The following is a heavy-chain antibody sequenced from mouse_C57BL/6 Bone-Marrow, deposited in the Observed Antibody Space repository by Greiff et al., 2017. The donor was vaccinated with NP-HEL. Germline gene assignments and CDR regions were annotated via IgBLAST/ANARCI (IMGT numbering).Heavy chain of an antibody. Sequence: VQLQQSGAELVRPGASVKLSCTASGFNIKDDYMHWVKQRPEQGLEWIGWIDPENGDTEYASKFQGQATITADTSSNTAYLPLSSLTSEDTAVYYCTTDSNYVGWFAYWGQGTLVTVSA. CDR2: IDPENGDT. V-gene: IGHV14-4*01. CDR1: GFNIKDDY. D-gene: IGHD2-5*01. CDR3: TTDSNYVGWFAY. J-gene: IGHJ3*01.